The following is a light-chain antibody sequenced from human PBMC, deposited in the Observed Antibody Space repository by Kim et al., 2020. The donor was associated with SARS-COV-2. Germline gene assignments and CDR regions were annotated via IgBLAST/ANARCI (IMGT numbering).Light chain of an antibody. J-gene: IGKJ2*01. CDR3: QQDATSLYP. CDR2: AAS. CDR1: QTVNTKS. Sequence: EIVLTQSPATLSLSPGERATLSCRASQTVNTKSLAWYQQRPGQTPRLLIYAASRRATGIPDRFSGSGSGTDFTLTITRLEPEDFAVYYCQQDATSLYPLGRGTKLEI. V-gene: IGKV3-20*01.